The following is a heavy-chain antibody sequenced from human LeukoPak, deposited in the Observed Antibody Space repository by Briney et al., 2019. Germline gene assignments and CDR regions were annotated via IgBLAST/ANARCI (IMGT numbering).Heavy chain of an antibody. V-gene: IGHV1-69*01. D-gene: IGHD6-13*01. CDR2: IIPIFGTT. Sequence: SVKVSCKASGGRFSYYALIWVRQAPGQGFEWMGGIIPIFGTTNYAQKFQGRVTYTADESTTTAYMELSSLRFEDTAVYYCGRGPLKQQLVKPDPDYYYYMDVWGNGTTVTVSS. CDR3: GRGPLKQQLVKPDPDYYYYMDV. J-gene: IGHJ6*03. CDR1: GGRFSYYA.